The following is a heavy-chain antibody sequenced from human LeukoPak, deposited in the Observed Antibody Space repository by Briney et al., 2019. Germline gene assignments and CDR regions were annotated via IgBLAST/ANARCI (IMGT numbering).Heavy chain of an antibody. V-gene: IGHV3-33*01. CDR2: IWYDGSHK. J-gene: IGHJ4*02. Sequence: GGSLRLSCAASGFTLDYYAIHWVRQAPGKGLEWVAYIWYDGSHKHYPDSVKGRFTISRDNSKNTVYLQMNSLRAEDTAVYYCVRDAGYSGCDYSFDYWGQGTLVTASS. CDR1: GFTLDYYA. CDR3: VRDAGYSGCDYSFDY. D-gene: IGHD5-12*01.